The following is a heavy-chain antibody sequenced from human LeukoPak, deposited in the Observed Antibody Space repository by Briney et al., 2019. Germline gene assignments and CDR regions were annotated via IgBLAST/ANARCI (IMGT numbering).Heavy chain of an antibody. D-gene: IGHD2-2*01. J-gene: IGHJ5*02. V-gene: IGHV3-23*01. CDR3: ARQRVPAAGNWFDP. CDR2: ISGSGGST. CDR1: GFTFSSYA. Sequence: GGSLRLSCAASGFTFSSYAMSWVRQAPGKGLEWVSTISGSGGSTYYADSVKGRFTISRDNSKNTLNLQMNSLRAEDTAVYYCARQRVPAAGNWFDPWGQGTLVTVSS.